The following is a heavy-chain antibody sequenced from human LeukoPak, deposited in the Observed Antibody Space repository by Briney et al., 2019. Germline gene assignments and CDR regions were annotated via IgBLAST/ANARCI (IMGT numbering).Heavy chain of an antibody. Sequence: GGSLRLSCAASGFTFDDYGMSRVRQAPGQGLQSVSGINWNGGSTGYADSVKGRFTISRDNAKNSLYLQMNSLRAEDTALYYCAGRTGYSSSWYAFDIWGQGTMVTVSS. CDR2: INWNGGST. V-gene: IGHV3-20*04. D-gene: IGHD6-13*01. CDR1: GFTFDDYG. CDR3: AGRTGYSSSWYAFDI. J-gene: IGHJ3*02.